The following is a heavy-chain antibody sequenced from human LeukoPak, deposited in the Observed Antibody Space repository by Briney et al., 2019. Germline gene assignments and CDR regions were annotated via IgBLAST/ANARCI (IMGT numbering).Heavy chain of an antibody. D-gene: IGHD6-13*01. V-gene: IGHV3-30*18. CDR3: AKDGRENLASTWYAEFYNYGLDV. CDR2: ISYAGGDI. Sequence: PGGSLRLSCAASGFTFSSYGMHWVREAPGEGLEWVAVISYAGGDIYYADSVKGRFTISRDNSKNMLYLQMNSLRVEDTAVYYCAKDGRENLASTWYAEFYNYGLDVWGQGTTVTVSS. CDR1: GFTFSSYG. J-gene: IGHJ6*02.